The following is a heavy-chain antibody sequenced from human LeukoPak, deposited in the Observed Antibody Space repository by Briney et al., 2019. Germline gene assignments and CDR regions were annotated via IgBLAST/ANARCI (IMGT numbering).Heavy chain of an antibody. CDR1: GGSFSGYY. V-gene: IGHV4-34*01. J-gene: IGHJ5*02. CDR3: ARGQVGDIVVVPAAIGTYGWFDP. Sequence: SETLSLTCAVYGGSFSGYYWSWIRQPPGEGLEWIGEINHSGSTNYNPSLKSRVTISVDTSKNQFSLKLSSVTAADTAVYYCARGQVGDIVVVPAAIGTYGWFDPWGQGTLVTVSS. D-gene: IGHD2-2*02. CDR2: INHSGST.